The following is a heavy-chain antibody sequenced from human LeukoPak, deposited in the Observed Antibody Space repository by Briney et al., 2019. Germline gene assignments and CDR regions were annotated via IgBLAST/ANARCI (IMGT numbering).Heavy chain of an antibody. J-gene: IGHJ4*02. V-gene: IGHV1-2*02. CDR1: GYTFTGYY. Sequence: ASVKVSCKASGYTFTGYYMHWVRQAPGQGLEWMGWINPNSGGTNYAQKFQGRVTMTRDTSINTAYMELSRLRSDDTAVYYCARDLDIVVVPAARGLWYWGQGTLVTVSS. D-gene: IGHD2-2*01. CDR3: ARDLDIVVVPAARGLWY. CDR2: INPNSGGT.